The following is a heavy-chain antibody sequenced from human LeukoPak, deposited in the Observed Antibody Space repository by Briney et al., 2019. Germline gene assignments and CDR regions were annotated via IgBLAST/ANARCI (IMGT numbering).Heavy chain of an antibody. CDR3: AREGRPAAENTFYFYYGMDV. CDR1: GGSISGYY. J-gene: IGHJ6*02. V-gene: IGHV4-59*01. CDR2: LHHSGST. D-gene: IGHD6-13*01. Sequence: SETLSLTCTVFGGSISGYYWNWIRQVPGKGLEWIGFLHHSGSTDYNPSLQSRVTISVDTSKNQLSLKLRSVTAADTAVYYCAREGRPAAENTFYFYYGMDVCGQGTAVTVSS.